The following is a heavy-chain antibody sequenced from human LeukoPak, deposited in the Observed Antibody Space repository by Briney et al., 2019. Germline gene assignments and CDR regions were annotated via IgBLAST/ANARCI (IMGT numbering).Heavy chain of an antibody. CDR1: GYTFSSYD. D-gene: IGHD1-26*01. J-gene: IGHJ4*02. Sequence: GASVKVSCKASGYTFSSYDINWVRQAPGRGLEWMGIINPSGGSTTYAQKFQGRVTMTRDMSTSTVYMDLSSLTSEDTAVYYCAREQTSGTYFDYWGQGTLVTVSS. CDR2: INPSGGST. CDR3: AREQTSGTYFDY. V-gene: IGHV1-46*01.